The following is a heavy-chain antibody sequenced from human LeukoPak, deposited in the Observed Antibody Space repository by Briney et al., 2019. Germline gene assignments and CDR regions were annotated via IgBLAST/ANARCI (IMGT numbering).Heavy chain of an antibody. CDR1: GYTFTGYY. J-gene: IGHJ6*02. V-gene: IGHV1-2*02. D-gene: IGHD2-2*01. Sequence: ASVKVSCKASGYTFTGYYMHWVRQAPGQGLEWMGWINPNSGGTNYAQKFQGRVTMTRDTSISTAYMELSRLRSDDTAVCYCARDQDCSSTSCYYYYYYGMDVWGQGTTVTVSS. CDR3: ARDQDCSSTSCYYYYYYGMDV. CDR2: INPNSGGT.